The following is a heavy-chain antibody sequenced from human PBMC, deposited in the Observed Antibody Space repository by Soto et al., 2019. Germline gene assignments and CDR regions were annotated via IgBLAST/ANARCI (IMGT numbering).Heavy chain of an antibody. CDR3: ARDPDQLDLDAFDI. CDR2: INAGNGNT. CDR1: GYTFTSYA. V-gene: IGHV1-3*01. Sequence: QVQLVQSGAEVKKPGASVKVSCKASGYTFTSYAMHWVRQAPGQRLELMGWINAGNGNTKYSQKFQGRVTITRDTSASTAYMELSSLRSEDTAVYYCARDPDQLDLDAFDIWGQGTMVTVSS. D-gene: IGHD2-2*01. J-gene: IGHJ3*02.